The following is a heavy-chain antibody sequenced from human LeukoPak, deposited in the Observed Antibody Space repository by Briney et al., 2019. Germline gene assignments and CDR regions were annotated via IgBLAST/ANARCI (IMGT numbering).Heavy chain of an antibody. D-gene: IGHD1-1*01. J-gene: IGHJ4*02. CDR3: ARDRLQERWNEEGGVDY. CDR2: IYYSGNT. CDR1: GGSISSSHYY. Sequence: PSETLSLTCTVSGGSISSSHYYWGWIRQPPGKGLEWIGNIYYSGNTYYNPSLKSRVTISVDTSKNQFSLKLTSLTAADTAVYYCARDRLQERWNEEGGVDYWGQGTLVTVSS. V-gene: IGHV4-39*07.